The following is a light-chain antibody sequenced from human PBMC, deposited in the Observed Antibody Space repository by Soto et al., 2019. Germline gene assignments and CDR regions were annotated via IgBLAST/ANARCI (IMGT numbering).Light chain of an antibody. Sequence: QSALTQPASVSGSPGQSITISCTGTNDDVGGYNYVSWYQQHPGKAPKLMIYDVTSRPSGVSNRFSGSKSGNTASLTISGLQAEDEADYYCSSYTSSSTLVFGGGTQLTVL. CDR2: DVT. CDR1: NDDVGGYNY. V-gene: IGLV2-14*03. CDR3: SSYTSSSTLV. J-gene: IGLJ2*01.